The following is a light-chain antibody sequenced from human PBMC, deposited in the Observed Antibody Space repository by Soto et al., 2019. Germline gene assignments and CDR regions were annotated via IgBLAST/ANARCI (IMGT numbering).Light chain of an antibody. CDR2: GSS. Sequence: EIVMTQSPATLSVSPGERATLSCRSSQSVSSDLAWYQQKPGQAPRVLIYGSSTRATGLPARFRGSGSGTELPLTISSLQSEDFALYYCQQSNNWPLNYGGGTKVEIK. CDR3: QQSNNWPLN. V-gene: IGKV3-15*01. J-gene: IGKJ4*01. CDR1: QSVSSD.